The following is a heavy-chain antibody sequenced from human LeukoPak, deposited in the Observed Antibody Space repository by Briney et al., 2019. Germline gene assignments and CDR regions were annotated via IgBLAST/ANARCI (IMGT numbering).Heavy chain of an antibody. V-gene: IGHV3-48*01. Sequence: GGSLRLSCAASGFTFSSNSMNWVRRTPGKGLEWVSYVSSSGSTIHYADSVKGRFTISRDNSKNTLYLQMSSLRAVDTASYYCAKEVYSSGWYADYWGQGTLVTVSS. D-gene: IGHD6-19*01. CDR1: GFTFSSNS. CDR3: AKEVYSSGWYADY. J-gene: IGHJ4*02. CDR2: VSSSGSTI.